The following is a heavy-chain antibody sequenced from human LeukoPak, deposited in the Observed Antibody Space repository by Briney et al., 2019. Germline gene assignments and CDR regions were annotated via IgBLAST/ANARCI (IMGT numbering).Heavy chain of an antibody. D-gene: IGHD2-2*01. CDR1: GFTFSSYG. V-gene: IGHV3-30*19. CDR3: ARELCSSTSCYGRYYGMDV. J-gene: IGHJ6*02. CDR2: ISYDGSNK. Sequence: GGPLRLSCAASGFTFSSYGMHWVRQAPGRGLEWVAVISYDGSNKYYADSVKGRFTISRDNSKNTLYLQMNSLRAEDTAVYYCARELCSSTSCYGRYYGMDVWGQGTTVTVSS.